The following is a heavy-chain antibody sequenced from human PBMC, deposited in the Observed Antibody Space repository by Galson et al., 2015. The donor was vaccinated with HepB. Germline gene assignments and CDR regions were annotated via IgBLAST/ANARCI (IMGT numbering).Heavy chain of an antibody. V-gene: IGHV1-69*04. Sequence: SVKVSCKASGGTFSCYAISWVRQAPGQGLEWMGRIIPILGIANYAQKFQGRVTITADKSTSTAYMELSSLRSEDTAVYYCARGSMIVGSMKGWGQGTLVTVSS. CDR1: GGTFSCYA. D-gene: IGHD3-22*01. CDR2: IIPILGIA. J-gene: IGHJ4*02. CDR3: ARGSMIVGSMKG.